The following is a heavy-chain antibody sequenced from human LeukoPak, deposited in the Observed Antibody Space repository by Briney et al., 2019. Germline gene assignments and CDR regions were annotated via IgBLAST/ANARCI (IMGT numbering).Heavy chain of an antibody. CDR1: GDSISGSRYY. CDR2: IYYSGST. V-gene: IGHV4-39*07. D-gene: IGHD3-22*01. Sequence: SETLSLTRTVSGDSISGSRYYWAWIRQPPGKGLEWIGSIYYSGSTYYNPSLKSRVTISVDTSKNQFSLKLSSVTAADTAVYYCASPSPYYYDSSGYVYWGQGTLVTVSS. CDR3: ASPSPYYYDSSGYVY. J-gene: IGHJ4*02.